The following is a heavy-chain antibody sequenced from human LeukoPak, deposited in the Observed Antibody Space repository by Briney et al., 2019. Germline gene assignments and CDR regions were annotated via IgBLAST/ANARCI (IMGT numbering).Heavy chain of an antibody. J-gene: IGHJ5*02. CDR2: IYYSGST. V-gene: IGHV4-31*03. Sequence: SETLSLTCTVSGGSISSGGYYWSWIRQHPGKGLEWIGYIYYSGSTYYNPSLKSRVTISVDTSKNQFSLKLSSVTAADTAVYYCARDPGPHPDHWGKGTLVTVSS. CDR3: ARDPGPHPDH. CDR1: GGSISSGGYY.